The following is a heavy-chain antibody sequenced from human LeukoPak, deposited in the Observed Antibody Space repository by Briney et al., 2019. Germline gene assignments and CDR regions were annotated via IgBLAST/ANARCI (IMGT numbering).Heavy chain of an antibody. CDR2: VNKDGIYT. CDR3: AKDDMTYYYDSSGYALDY. V-gene: IGHV3-74*01. J-gene: IGHJ4*02. CDR1: GFTFSDYW. D-gene: IGHD3-22*01. Sequence: GGSLRLSCAASGFTFSDYWMHWVRQAPGKGLVWVSRVNKDGIYTYYADSVKGRFTTSRDNSKNTLYLQMNSLRAEDTAVYYCAKDDMTYYYDSSGYALDYWGQGTLVTVSS.